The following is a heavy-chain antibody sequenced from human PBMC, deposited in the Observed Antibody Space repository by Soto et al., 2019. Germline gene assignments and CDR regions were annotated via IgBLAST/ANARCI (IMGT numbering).Heavy chain of an antibody. Sequence: VQLVESGGGLVQPGRSLRLSCAASGFTFDDYAMHWVRQAPGKGLEWVSGISWNSGSIGYADSVKGRFTISRDNAKNSLYLQMNSLRAEDTALYYCAKDILGDYGGGFDYWGQGTLVTVSS. CDR2: ISWNSGSI. CDR1: GFTFDDYA. D-gene: IGHD4-17*01. V-gene: IGHV3-9*01. CDR3: AKDILGDYGGGFDY. J-gene: IGHJ4*02.